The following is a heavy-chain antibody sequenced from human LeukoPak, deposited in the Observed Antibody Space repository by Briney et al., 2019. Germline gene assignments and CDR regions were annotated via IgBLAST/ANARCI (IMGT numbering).Heavy chain of an antibody. CDR1: GYTFTSYG. CDR3: ARDRRMTTVPKRPDFDY. D-gene: IGHD4-17*01. CDR2: ISAYNGNT. Sequence: ASVKVSCKASGYTFTSYGISWVRQAPGQGLEWMGWISAYNGNTNYAQKLQGRVTMTTDTSTSTAYMELRSLRSDDTAVYYCARDRRMTTVPKRPDFDYWGQGTLVTVSS. J-gene: IGHJ4*02. V-gene: IGHV1-18*01.